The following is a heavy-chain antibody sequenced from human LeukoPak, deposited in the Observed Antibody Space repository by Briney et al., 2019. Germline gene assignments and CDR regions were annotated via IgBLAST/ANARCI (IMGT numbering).Heavy chain of an antibody. CDR2: T. D-gene: IGHD6-13*01. CDR3: AKDLAGIAAAGTAYFDY. Sequence: TYYADSVKGRFTISRDNSKNTLYLQMNSLRAEDTAVYYCAKDLAGIAAAGTAYFDYWGQGTLVTVSS. V-gene: IGHV3-23*01. J-gene: IGHJ4*02.